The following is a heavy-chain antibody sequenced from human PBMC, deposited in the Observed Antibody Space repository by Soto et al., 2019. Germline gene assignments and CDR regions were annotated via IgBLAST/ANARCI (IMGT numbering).Heavy chain of an antibody. CDR1: GGSISSGVYY. J-gene: IGHJ6*02. CDR2: IYYSGRT. D-gene: IGHD1-1*01. Sequence: SETLSLTCTVSGGSISSGVYYWSWIRQPPGKGLEWIRYIYYSGRTFYNPSLKSRITISVDTSENRFSLNLSSVTAADTAVYYCARDGTWKGLYGMDVWGQGTTVTVSS. CDR3: ARDGTWKGLYGMDV. V-gene: IGHV4-30-4*01.